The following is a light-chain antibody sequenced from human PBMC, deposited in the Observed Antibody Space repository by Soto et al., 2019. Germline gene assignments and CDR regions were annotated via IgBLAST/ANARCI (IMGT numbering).Light chain of an antibody. J-gene: IGKJ1*01. V-gene: IGKV3-20*01. Sequence: EIVLTQSPGTLSLSPGERATLSCRASQSLAGSDLAWYQQKPGQAPRLLIYGVSSRATGIPDRFSGGGSGMDFTLTISRLEPEDFAVYYCQQYGASRTFGQGTKVEIK. CDR3: QQYGASRT. CDR1: QSLAGSD. CDR2: GVS.